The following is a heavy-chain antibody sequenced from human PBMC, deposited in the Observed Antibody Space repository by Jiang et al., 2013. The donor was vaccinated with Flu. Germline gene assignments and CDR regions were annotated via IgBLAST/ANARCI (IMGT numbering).Heavy chain of an antibody. Sequence: CSFSDSHSALLQWVWAGSVQPPTERTLEWLALIYWDDSKYYSPSLKNRITITKDSSKNQVVLTMTNVDPVDTATYYCAHDSPLVSVSLFDYWGRGTLVTVSS. CDR2: IYWDDSK. D-gene: IGHD2-8*01. V-gene: IGHV2-5*02. CDR1: DSHSALLQWV. J-gene: IGHJ4*02. CDR3: AHDSPLVSVSLFDY.